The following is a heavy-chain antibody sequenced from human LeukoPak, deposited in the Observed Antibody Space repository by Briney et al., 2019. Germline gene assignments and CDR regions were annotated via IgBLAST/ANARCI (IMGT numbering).Heavy chain of an antibody. V-gene: IGHV4-39*01. Sequence: MASETLSLTCTVSGGSISSSSYYWGWIRQPPGKGLEWIGSIYYSGSTYYNPSLKSRVTISVDTSKNQFSLKLSSVTAADTAVYYCARGDRNYYGSGRCIWFDPWGQGTLVTVSS. J-gene: IGHJ5*02. D-gene: IGHD3-10*01. CDR2: IYYSGST. CDR3: ARGDRNYYGSGRCIWFDP. CDR1: GGSISSSSYY.